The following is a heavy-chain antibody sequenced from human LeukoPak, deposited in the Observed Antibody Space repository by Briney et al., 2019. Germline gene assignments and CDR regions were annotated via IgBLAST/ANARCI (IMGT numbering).Heavy chain of an antibody. Sequence: GGSLRLSCAASGFTFSSYSMNWVRQAPGKGLEWVSSISSSSSYIYHADSVKGRFTISRDNAKNSVYLQMNSLRAEDTAVYYCARAHYDILTGYYEGIDYWGQGTLVTVSS. CDR2: ISSSSSYI. CDR1: GFTFSSYS. V-gene: IGHV3-21*01. D-gene: IGHD3-9*01. J-gene: IGHJ4*02. CDR3: ARAHYDILTGYYEGIDY.